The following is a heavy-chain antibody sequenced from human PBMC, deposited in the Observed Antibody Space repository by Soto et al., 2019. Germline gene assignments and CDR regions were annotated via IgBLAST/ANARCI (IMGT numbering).Heavy chain of an antibody. CDR1: GGSISRFY. J-gene: IGHJ6*02. V-gene: IGHV4-59*01. CDR2: IYDSGST. D-gene: IGHD3-22*01. Sequence: QVQLQESGPGLVKPSETLSLTCTVSGGSISRFYWSWIRQTPGKGLEWIGSIYDSGSTNYNPSLKSRVNISLDTSTEQLSLKLRSVTAADTAVYYCARDGGSGSNNYYSCGLDVWGQGTTVTVSS. CDR3: ARDGGSGSNNYYSCGLDV.